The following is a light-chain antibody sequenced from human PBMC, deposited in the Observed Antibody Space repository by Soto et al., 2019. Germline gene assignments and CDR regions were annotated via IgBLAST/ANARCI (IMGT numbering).Light chain of an antibody. Sequence: VLTQSPVTLSLSPGERATLSCRASQSFNSIYLAWYQQKPGQAPRLLIYGASNRATGIPDRFSGSGSGTDFTLTISRLEPEDFAVYYCQQYGSSGTFGQGTKVDIK. V-gene: IGKV3-20*01. J-gene: IGKJ1*01. CDR1: QSFNSIY. CDR3: QQYGSSGT. CDR2: GAS.